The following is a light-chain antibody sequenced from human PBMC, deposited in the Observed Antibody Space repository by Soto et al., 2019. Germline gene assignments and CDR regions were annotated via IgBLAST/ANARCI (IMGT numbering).Light chain of an antibody. CDR2: LGS. CDR1: QNLLHTNGYNY. V-gene: IGKV2-28*01. J-gene: IGKJ4*01. Sequence: DIVMTQSPLSLPVTPGEPASISCRSSQNLLHTNGYNYLDWYLQKPGQSPQLLIYLGSNRASGVXEXXRGSGSGKDFTLKISRVEAEDVGVYYCMQALQTPLTFGGGTKVEI. CDR3: MQALQTPLT.